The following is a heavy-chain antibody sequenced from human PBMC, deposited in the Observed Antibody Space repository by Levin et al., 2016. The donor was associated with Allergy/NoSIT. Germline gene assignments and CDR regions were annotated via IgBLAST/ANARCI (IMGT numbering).Heavy chain of an antibody. V-gene: IGHV3-30-3*01. CDR2: FSYDGSNQ. D-gene: IGHD3-3*01. Sequence: GESLKISCAASGFTFSSHAMHWVRQAPGKGLEWVAVFSYDGSNQYGDSVKGRFTISRDSSKNTLYLQMNSLRAEDTAVYYCASAVGFGVVSYYYYGMNVWGQGTTVTVSS. CDR1: GFTFSSHA. J-gene: IGHJ6*02. CDR3: ASAVGFGVVSYYYYGMNV.